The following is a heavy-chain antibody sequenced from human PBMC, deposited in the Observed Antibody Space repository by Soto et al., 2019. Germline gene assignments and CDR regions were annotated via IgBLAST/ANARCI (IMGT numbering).Heavy chain of an antibody. CDR3: AKYNNSGSHAFDI. CDR2: IYHSGST. D-gene: IGHD3-22*01. Sequence: SETLSLTCAVSGGSISSNNWWSWVRQPPGKGLEWIGEIYHSGSTNYNPSLKIRVTISVDKSKNQLSLKLSSVTAADTAVYYCAKYNNSGSHAFDIWGQGTMVT. V-gene: IGHV4-4*02. J-gene: IGHJ3*02. CDR1: GGSISSNNW.